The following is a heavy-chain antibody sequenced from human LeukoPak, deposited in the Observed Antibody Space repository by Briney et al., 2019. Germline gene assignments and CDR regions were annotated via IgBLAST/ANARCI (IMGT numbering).Heavy chain of an antibody. CDR2: INHSGST. J-gene: IGHJ3*02. Sequence: GSLRLSCAASGFTVSSNFLSWVRQPPGKGVEWIGEINHSGSTNYNPSLKSRVTISVDTSKNQFSLKLSSVTAADTAVYYCARHGRSPITMVRGATGAFDIWGQGTMVTVSS. D-gene: IGHD3-10*01. V-gene: IGHV4-34*01. CDR1: GFTVSSNF. CDR3: ARHGRSPITMVRGATGAFDI.